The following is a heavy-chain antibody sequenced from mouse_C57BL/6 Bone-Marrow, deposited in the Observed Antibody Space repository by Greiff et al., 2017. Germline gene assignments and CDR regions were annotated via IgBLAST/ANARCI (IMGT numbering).Heavy chain of an antibody. CDR3: ARPINTASSFAY. J-gene: IGHJ3*01. Sequence: EVMLVESGGGLVKPGGSLTLSCAASGFTFSDYGMHWVRQAPEKGLEWVAYISSGSSTIYYAATVKGRFTISRDNTKNTLFLQMTSLRSEDTAMYYCARPINTASSFAYWGQGTLVTVSA. V-gene: IGHV5-17*01. CDR1: GFTFSDYG. D-gene: IGHD1-2*01. CDR2: ISSGSSTI.